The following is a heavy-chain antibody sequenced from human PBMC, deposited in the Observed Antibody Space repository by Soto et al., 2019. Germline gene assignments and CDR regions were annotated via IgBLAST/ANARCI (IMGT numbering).Heavy chain of an antibody. J-gene: IGHJ4*02. CDR2: IYYSGST. CDR3: ARSVGSGSYYIPNLLFDY. Sequence: SETLSLTCTFSGGSISIGGYYWSWIRQHPGKGLEWIGYIYYSGSTYYNPSLKSRVTISVDTSKNQFSLKLSSVTAADTAVYYCARSVGSGSYYIPNLLFDYWGQGTLVTVSS. D-gene: IGHD3-10*01. CDR1: GGSISIGGYY. V-gene: IGHV4-31*03.